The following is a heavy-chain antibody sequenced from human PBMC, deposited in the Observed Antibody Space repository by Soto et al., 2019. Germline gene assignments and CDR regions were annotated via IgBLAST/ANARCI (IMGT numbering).Heavy chain of an antibody. V-gene: IGHV1-46*01. CDR3: ARVGLAPLRFLDWFRWYYGMDV. CDR2: INPSGGST. CDR1: GYTFTSYY. D-gene: IGHD3-3*01. Sequence: ASVKVSCKASGYTFTSYYMHWVRQAPGQGLEWMGIINPSGGSTSYAQKFQGRVTMTRDTSTSTVYMELSSLRSEDTAVHYCARVGLAPLRFLDWFRWYYGMDVWGQGTMVTVSS. J-gene: IGHJ6*02.